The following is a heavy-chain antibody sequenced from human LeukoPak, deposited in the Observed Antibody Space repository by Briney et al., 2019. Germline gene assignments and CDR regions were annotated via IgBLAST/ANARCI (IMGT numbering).Heavy chain of an antibody. D-gene: IGHD3-22*01. V-gene: IGHV4-38-2*02. Sequence: SETLSLTCTVSGYSISSGYYWGWIRQPPGKGLEWIGSIYHSGSTYYNPSLKSRVTISVDTSKNQFSLKLSSVTAADTAVYYCARERVWQNHDSSGYQGGIDYWGQGTLVTVSS. CDR3: ARERVWQNHDSSGYQGGIDY. J-gene: IGHJ4*02. CDR2: IYHSGST. CDR1: GYSISSGYY.